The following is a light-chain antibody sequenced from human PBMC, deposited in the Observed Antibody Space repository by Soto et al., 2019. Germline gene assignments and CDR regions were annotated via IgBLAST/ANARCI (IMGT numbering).Light chain of an antibody. CDR3: QQYGGSLFS. J-gene: IGKJ3*01. Sequence: EIVLTQSPGTLSLSPGERATLSCRASERVSSTFVAWYQQKPGQAPRRRIWAASSRATCIPDRFSGSGSGTTVSPPTSRLEPEDVAVYYCQQYGGSLFSFGPGTKVDIK. CDR1: ERVSSTF. CDR2: AAS. V-gene: IGKV3-20*01.